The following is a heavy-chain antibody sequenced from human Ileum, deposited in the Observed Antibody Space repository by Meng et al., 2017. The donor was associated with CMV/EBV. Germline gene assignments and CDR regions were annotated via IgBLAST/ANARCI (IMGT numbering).Heavy chain of an antibody. CDR3: ARDRSGDGRHYYSSSGYYHDY. CDR1: GYTFDDYA. V-gene: IGHV3-20*01. J-gene: IGHJ4*02. CDR2: ISWNGGTT. D-gene: IGHD3-22*01. Sequence: GESLKISCAASGYTFDDYAMSWVRQAPGRGLEWVAGISWNGGTTVYVDSVRGRFIISRDNAKNSLYLEMNSLRAEDTALYHCARDRSGDGRHYYSSSGYYHDYWGQGALVTVSS.